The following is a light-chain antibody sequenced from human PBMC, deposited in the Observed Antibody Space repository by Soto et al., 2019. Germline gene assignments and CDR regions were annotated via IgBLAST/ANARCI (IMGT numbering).Light chain of an antibody. CDR3: QQYDIWPPYT. CDR2: DTS. J-gene: IGKJ2*01. V-gene: IGKV3-15*01. Sequence: EIVMTQSPATLSVSPGERATLSCRASQSVSGNLAWYQQKPGQAPRLLIYDTSTRATDIPARCSASGSGTEFTLTISTLQSEDFAVYYCQQYDIWPPYTFGQGTKVDIK. CDR1: QSVSGN.